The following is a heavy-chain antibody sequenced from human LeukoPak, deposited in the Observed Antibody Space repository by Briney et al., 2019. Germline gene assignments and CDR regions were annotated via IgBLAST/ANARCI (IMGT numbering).Heavy chain of an antibody. J-gene: IGHJ3*02. CDR1: GFTFSDYY. D-gene: IGHD1-7*01. V-gene: IGHV3-11*01. Sequence: GGSLRLSCAASGFTFSDYYMGWIRQAPGKGLEWLSYISGSGTIIYYADSVKGRFTISRDNAKNSLDPQMNSLRADDTAVYYCGRDFGLTGTKRSFDIWGQGTMVTVSS. CDR2: ISGSGTII. CDR3: GRDFGLTGTKRSFDI.